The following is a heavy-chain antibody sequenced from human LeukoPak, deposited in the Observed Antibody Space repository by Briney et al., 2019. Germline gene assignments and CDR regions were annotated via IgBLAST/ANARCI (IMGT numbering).Heavy chain of an antibody. CDR2: ISSSGYSI. J-gene: IGHJ4*02. D-gene: IGHD2-8*01. CDR3: ARERGYCTNGVCYYREIDY. V-gene: IGHV3-11*01. Sequence: GGSLRLSCAASGFTFSDSYMSWIRQAPGKGLEWVSYISSSGYSIYYADSVKGRFTISRDNAKNSLYLRMNSLRAEDTAVYYCARERGYCTNGVCYYREIDYWGQGTLVTVSS. CDR1: GFTFSDSY.